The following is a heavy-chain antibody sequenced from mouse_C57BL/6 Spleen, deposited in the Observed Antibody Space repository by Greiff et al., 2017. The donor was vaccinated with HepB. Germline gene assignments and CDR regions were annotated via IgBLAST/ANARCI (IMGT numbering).Heavy chain of an antibody. V-gene: IGHV1-82*01. D-gene: IGHD1-1*01. CDR3: ASTANDYDSSDWYFDV. J-gene: IGHJ1*03. CDR2: IYPGDGDT. Sequence: QVQLQQSGPELVKPGASVKISCKASGYAFSSSWMNWVKQRPGKGLEWIGRIYPGDGDTNYNGKFKGKATLTADTSSSTAYMQLSSLTSEDSAVYVCASTANDYDSSDWYFDVWGTGTTVTVSS. CDR1: GYAFSSSW.